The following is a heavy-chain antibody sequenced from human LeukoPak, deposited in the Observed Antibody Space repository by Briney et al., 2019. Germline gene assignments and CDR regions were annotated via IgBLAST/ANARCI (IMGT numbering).Heavy chain of an antibody. CDR1: GGPFSGYY. CDR3: ARSGSVTTSGRRWFDP. Sequence: SETLSLTCAVYGGPFSGYYWSWIHQPPRKGLQWIGEINNSGSTDYNPSLKSRITISVDTSKNQFSLKLSSVTAADTALYYCARSGSVTTSGRRWFDPWGQGTLVTVSS. J-gene: IGHJ5*02. D-gene: IGHD4-17*01. CDR2: INNSGST. V-gene: IGHV4-34*01.